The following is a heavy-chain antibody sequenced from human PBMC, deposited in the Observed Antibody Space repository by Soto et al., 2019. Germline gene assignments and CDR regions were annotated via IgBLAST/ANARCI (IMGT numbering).Heavy chain of an antibody. J-gene: IGHJ6*02. CDR1: GGSISSYY. CDR2: IYYSGST. Sequence: SETLSLTCTVSGGSISSYYWSWIRQPPGKGLEWIGYIYYSGSTNYNPSLKSRVTISVDTSKNQFSLKLSSVTAADTAVYYCARDRVGATTFYYYYYGMDVWGQGTTGTVSS. CDR3: ARDRVGATTFYYYYYGMDV. D-gene: IGHD1-26*01. V-gene: IGHV4-59*01.